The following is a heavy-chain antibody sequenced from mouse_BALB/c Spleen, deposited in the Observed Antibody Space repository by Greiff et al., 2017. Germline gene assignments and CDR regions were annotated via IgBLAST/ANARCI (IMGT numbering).Heavy chain of an antibody. Sequence: VQLKESGAELVKPGASVKLSCTASGFNIKDTYMHWVKQRPEQGLEWIGRIDPANGNTKYDPKFQGKATITADTSSNTAYLQLSSLTSEDTAVYYCARRGNEGTWFAYWGQGTLVTVSA. CDR1: GFNIKDTY. CDR3: ARRGNEGTWFAY. CDR2: IDPANGNT. V-gene: IGHV14-3*02. D-gene: IGHD2-1*01. J-gene: IGHJ3*01.